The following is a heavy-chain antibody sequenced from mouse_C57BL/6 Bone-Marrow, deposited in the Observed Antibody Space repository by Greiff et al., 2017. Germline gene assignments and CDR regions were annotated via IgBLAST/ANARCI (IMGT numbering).Heavy chain of an antibody. Sequence: VQLQQSGPVLVKPGASVKMSCKASGYTFTDYYMNWVKQSHGKSLEWIGVINPYNGGTSYNQKFKGKATLTVDKSSSTAYMELNSLTSEDSAVYDCARSLTTVVAPWDYWGQGTTLTVSS. CDR3: ARSLTTVVAPWDY. J-gene: IGHJ2*01. CDR1: GYTFTDYY. D-gene: IGHD1-1*01. V-gene: IGHV1-19*01. CDR2: INPYNGGT.